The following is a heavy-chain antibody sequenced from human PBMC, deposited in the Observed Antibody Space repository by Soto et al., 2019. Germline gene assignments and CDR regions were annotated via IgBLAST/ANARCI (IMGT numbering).Heavy chain of an antibody. CDR3: VQSRCGGDCLEIYSSHAYNGLDV. V-gene: IGHV2-5*02. CDR1: GLSLRTTGVG. Sequence: QVTLKESGPTLVKPTQTLTLTCTVSGLSLRTTGVGVGWVRQPPGNALEWLALLYWDDDKRYSPSLRSRLTIAKDITEKQVVLTMTNMDTVDTATYYCVQSRCGGDCLEIYSSHAYNGLDVWGQGTTVTVSS. CDR2: LYWDDDK. D-gene: IGHD2-21*02. J-gene: IGHJ6*02.